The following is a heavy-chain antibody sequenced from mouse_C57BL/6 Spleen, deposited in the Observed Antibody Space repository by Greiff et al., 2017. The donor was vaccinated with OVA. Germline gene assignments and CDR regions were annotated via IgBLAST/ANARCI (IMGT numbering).Heavy chain of an antibody. V-gene: IGHV1-12*01. CDR3: AREGYGEGMDY. Sequence: LQQSGAELVRPGASVKMSCKASGYTFTSYNMSWVKQTPRQGLEWIGAIYPGNGDTSYNQKFKGKATLTVDKSSSTAYMQLSSLTSEDSAVYFGAREGYGEGMDYWGKGTSVTVAS. CDR1: GYTFTSYN. CDR2: IYPGNGDT. J-gene: IGHJ4*01. D-gene: IGHD2-14*01.